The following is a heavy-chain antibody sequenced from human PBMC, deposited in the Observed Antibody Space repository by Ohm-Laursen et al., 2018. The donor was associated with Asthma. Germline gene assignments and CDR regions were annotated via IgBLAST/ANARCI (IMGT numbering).Heavy chain of an antibody. V-gene: IGHV3-21*01. D-gene: IGHD2-8*01. J-gene: IGHJ3*02. Sequence: GSLRLSCAAPGFTFSSYSMNWVRQAPGKGLEWVSSISSSSSYIYYADSVKGRFTISRDNAKNSLYLQMNSLRAEDTAVYHCARDRVRDNRGPYCTNGVCYLPTAFDIWGQGTMVTVSS. CDR2: ISSSSSYI. CDR3: ARDRVRDNRGPYCTNGVCYLPTAFDI. CDR1: GFTFSSYS.